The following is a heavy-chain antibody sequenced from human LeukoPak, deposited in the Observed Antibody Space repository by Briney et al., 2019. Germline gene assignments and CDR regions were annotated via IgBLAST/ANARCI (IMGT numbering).Heavy chain of an antibody. V-gene: IGHV3-23*01. CDR3: AKVQGSSWYDIFGLDD. J-gene: IGHJ6*02. D-gene: IGHD6-13*01. Sequence: PGGSLRLSCAASGFTFSSYAMSWVRQAPGKGLGLVSVISGSGVSTYHADSVKGRFTISRDNSKNTLYLQMNSLRAEDTAVYYCAKVQGSSWYDIFGLDDWGQGTTVTVSS. CDR2: ISGSGVST. CDR1: GFTFSSYA.